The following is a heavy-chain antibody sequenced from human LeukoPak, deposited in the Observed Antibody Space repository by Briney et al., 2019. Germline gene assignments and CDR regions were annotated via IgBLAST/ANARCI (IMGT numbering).Heavy chain of an antibody. D-gene: IGHD3-22*01. CDR2: IYHSGST. V-gene: IGHV4-4*02. CDR3: ARDGYYDSSGFVGMDV. CDR1: GGSISSSNW. J-gene: IGHJ6*02. Sequence: SETLSLTCAVSGGSISSSNWWSWVRQPPGKGLDWIGEIYHSGSTNYNPSLKSRVTISVDKSKNQFSLKLSSVTAADTAVYYCARDGYYDSSGFVGMDVWGQGTTVTVSS.